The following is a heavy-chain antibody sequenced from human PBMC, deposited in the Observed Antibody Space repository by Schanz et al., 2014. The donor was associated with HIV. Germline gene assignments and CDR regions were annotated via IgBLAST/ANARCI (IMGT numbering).Heavy chain of an antibody. V-gene: IGHV3-11*01. J-gene: IGHJ6*02. Sequence: VQLAESGGGLVQPGRSLRLSCAASGFTFSDYHMNWIRQAPGKGLEWVSYISSSGSTVYSADSVKGRFTISRDNAKNSLYLQMNSLRAEDTAVYYCARDREYYYGSGSRDYYYYGMDVWGQGTTVTVSS. D-gene: IGHD3-10*01. CDR3: ARDREYYYGSGSRDYYYYGMDV. CDR1: GFTFSDYH. CDR2: ISSSGSTV.